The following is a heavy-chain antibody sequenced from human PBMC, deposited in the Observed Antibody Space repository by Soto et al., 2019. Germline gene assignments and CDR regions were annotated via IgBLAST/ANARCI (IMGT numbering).Heavy chain of an antibody. CDR3: ARYRFSGNSWPKLDY. Sequence: PSETLSLTCTVSGVTVSSDAYYWSWIRQPPGKGLEWIGNIYHRGNTYYSPSLKSRLVIGLDTSKNQFSLRLSSVTAAATAVYFCARYRFSGNSWPKLDYWGQGTLVTVSS. J-gene: IGHJ4*02. D-gene: IGHD6-13*01. CDR1: GVTVSSDAYY. V-gene: IGHV4-30-4*01. CDR2: IYHRGNT.